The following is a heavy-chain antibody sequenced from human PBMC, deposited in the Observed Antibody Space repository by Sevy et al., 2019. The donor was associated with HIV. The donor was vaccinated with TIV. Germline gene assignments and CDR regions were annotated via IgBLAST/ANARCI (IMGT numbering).Heavy chain of an antibody. Sequence: GGSLRLSCAASGFTFSTYAMSWVRQAPGKGLEWVSAISGSGGYTYYADSGRGRFTISRDNSKNTLYLQMNGLRAEDTAVYYCAKEGHCGGDCQTWGGRYYYGMDVWGQGTTVTVSS. D-gene: IGHD2-21*02. V-gene: IGHV3-23*01. J-gene: IGHJ6*02. CDR2: ISGSGGYT. CDR1: GFTFSTYA. CDR3: AKEGHCGGDCQTWGGRYYYGMDV.